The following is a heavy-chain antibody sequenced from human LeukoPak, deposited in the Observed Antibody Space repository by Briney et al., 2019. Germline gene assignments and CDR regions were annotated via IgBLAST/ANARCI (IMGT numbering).Heavy chain of an antibody. J-gene: IGHJ5*02. CDR3: AKDDNYIRFLS. D-gene: IGHD3-16*01. CDR1: GFTFSSYG. CDR2: ISGSGGNT. Sequence: GSLRLSCAASGFTFSSYGMSWVRQAPGKGLEWVSGISGSGGNTYYADSVKGRFTISRDNSKNTLYLQMNSLRAEDTAVYYCAKDDNYIRFLSWGQGTLVTVSS. V-gene: IGHV3-23*01.